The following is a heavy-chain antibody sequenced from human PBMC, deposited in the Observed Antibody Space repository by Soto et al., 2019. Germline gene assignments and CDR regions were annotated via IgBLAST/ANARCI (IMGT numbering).Heavy chain of an antibody. CDR3: ARARGYSGFHLTFDL. CDR2: IIPILGTA. J-gene: IGHJ2*01. Sequence: GASVKVSCKASGGTFSSYTISWVRQAPGQGLEWMGRIIPILGTANYAQKFQGRATITADESTSTAYMELSSLRSEDTAVYYCARARGYSGFHLTFDLWGRGTLVTVSS. CDR1: GGTFSSYT. V-gene: IGHV1-69*08. D-gene: IGHD5-12*01.